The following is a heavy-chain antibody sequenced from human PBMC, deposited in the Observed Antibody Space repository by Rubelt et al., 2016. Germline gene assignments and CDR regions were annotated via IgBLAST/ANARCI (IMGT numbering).Heavy chain of an antibody. D-gene: IGHD6-13*01. CDR3: ASDLRAAAGFFDY. CDR1: GGSVSSGNYY. V-gene: IGHV4-61*01. J-gene: IGHJ4*02. Sequence: QVQLQESGPGLVKPSETLSLTCTVSGGSVSSGNYYWSWIRQPPGKGLEWIGYIHNSGTTNYNPSLKSGVTISVDTSKNQCSLKRTSVTAADTAGYYCASDLRAAAGFFDYWGQGTLVTVSS. CDR2: IHNSGTT.